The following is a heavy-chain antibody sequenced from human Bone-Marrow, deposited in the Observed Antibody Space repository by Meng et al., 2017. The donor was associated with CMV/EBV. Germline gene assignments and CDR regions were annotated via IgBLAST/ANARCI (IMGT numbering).Heavy chain of an antibody. CDR1: GFTFSSYA. CDR2: ISYDGSNK. D-gene: IGHD2/OR15-2a*01. J-gene: IGHJ4*02. V-gene: IGHV3-30-3*01. Sequence: GESLKISCAASGFTFSSYAMHWVRQAPGKGLEWVAVISYDGSNKYYADSVKGRFTISRDNSKNTLYLQMNSLRAEDTAVYYCAKSMAERGEYWGQGNRVHGAS. CDR3: AKSMAERGEY.